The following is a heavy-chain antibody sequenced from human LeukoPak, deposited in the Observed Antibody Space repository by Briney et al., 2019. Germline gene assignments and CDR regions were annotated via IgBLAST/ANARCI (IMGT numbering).Heavy chain of an antibody. J-gene: IGHJ3*02. D-gene: IGHD1-26*01. CDR1: GGTLSSYA. V-gene: IGHV1-69*01. Sequence: SVKVSFKASGGTLSSYAITWVRQAPGQGLEWMGGIIPIFGPANYAQKFQGRVTITADESTSTAYMELSSLRSDVDTAMYYCAGRYSGSYSDAFDIWGQGTMATVSS. CDR2: IIPIFGPA. CDR3: AGRYSGSYSDAFDI.